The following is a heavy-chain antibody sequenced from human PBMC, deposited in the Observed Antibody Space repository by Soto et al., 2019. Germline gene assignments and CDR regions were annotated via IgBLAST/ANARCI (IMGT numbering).Heavy chain of an antibody. CDR2: IWYDGSHE. CDR1: GFTFSNYG. D-gene: IGHD3-10*01. CDR3: ARTAGFYGPGGSTGAFDI. J-gene: IGHJ3*02. Sequence: GGSLSLSCAASGFTFSNYGMHWVRQAPGKGLEWVAAIWYDGSHEDYADSVKGRFTISRDNSKNTLYLQMNSLRAEDTAVFYCARTAGFYGPGGSTGAFDIWGQGTMVTVSS. V-gene: IGHV3-33*01.